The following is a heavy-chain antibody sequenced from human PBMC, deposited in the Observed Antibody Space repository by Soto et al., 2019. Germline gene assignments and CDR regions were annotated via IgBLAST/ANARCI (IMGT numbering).Heavy chain of an antibody. J-gene: IGHJ4*02. D-gene: IGHD6-19*01. CDR2: TYYNGDT. V-gene: IGHV4-61*08. CDR1: DDSFRGAEYY. CDR3: ARGPAYIDGWRTFDL. Sequence: SETLSLTCTVSDDSFRGAEYYWSWIRQPLGKGPEWIGYTYYNGDTKYNPALRSRVTVSEDTSKNQFSLRLSSVTAADTAVYFCARGPAYIDGWRTFDLWGRGILVTVSS.